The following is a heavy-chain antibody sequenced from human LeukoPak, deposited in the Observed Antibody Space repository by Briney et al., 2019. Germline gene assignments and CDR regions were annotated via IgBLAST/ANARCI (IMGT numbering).Heavy chain of an antibody. Sequence: GGSLKLSCAASGFTFSNYWMTWVRQAPGKGLEWVANMNQDGSGKYYVDSVKGRFAISRGNAKNSLYLQMNSLRVEDTAVYYCARDNDRKDDSWGQGTLVTVSS. D-gene: IGHD3-16*01. V-gene: IGHV3-7*01. CDR1: GFTFSNYW. CDR3: ARDNDRKDDS. J-gene: IGHJ5*02. CDR2: MNQDGSGK.